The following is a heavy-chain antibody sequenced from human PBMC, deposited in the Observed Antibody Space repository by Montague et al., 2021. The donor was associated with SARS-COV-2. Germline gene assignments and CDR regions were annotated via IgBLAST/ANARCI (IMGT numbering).Heavy chain of an antibody. Sequence: PALVKPTQTLTLTCTFSGFSLSTSRMCVSWIRQPPGKALEWLARIDWDDDKYYSTSPKTGLTISKDTSKNQVVLTMTNMDPVDTATYYCARSGHSSGWPTFDXWGQGTLVTVSS. J-gene: IGHJ4*02. D-gene: IGHD6-19*01. V-gene: IGHV2-70*11. CDR1: GFSLSTSRMC. CDR2: IDWDDDK. CDR3: ARSGHSSGWPTFDX.